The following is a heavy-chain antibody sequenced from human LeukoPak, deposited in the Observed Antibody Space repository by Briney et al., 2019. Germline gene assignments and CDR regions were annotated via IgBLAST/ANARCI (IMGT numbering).Heavy chain of an antibody. CDR1: GFTVRTNY. CDR3: ARLMAVSGDSPFDP. D-gene: IGHD6-19*01. V-gene: IGHV3-53*01. J-gene: IGHJ5*02. Sequence: PGGSLRLSCAASGFTVRTNYMTWVRQAPGKGLEWVSVIYSGGDTYYADSVKGRFTISRDNSKNTLYLQMNSLRAEDTAVYYCARLMAVSGDSPFDPWGQGTLVTVSS. CDR2: IYSGGDT.